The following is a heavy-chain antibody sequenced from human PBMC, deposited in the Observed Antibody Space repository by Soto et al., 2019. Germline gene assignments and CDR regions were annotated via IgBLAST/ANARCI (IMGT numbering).Heavy chain of an antibody. V-gene: IGHV1-46*04. D-gene: IGHD2-2*01. J-gene: IGHJ4*02. CDR1: GYTFTNYY. CDR3: ARDLAPGDH. Sequence: QVQLVQSGAEVKKPGASVKVSCKASGYTFTNYYIHWVRQAPGQGLEWMGIINPTSGSTNYAQKLQGRVTLTYATSTTIIYRELTGLRSEYTAVLYCARDLAPGDHWGQGTLVTVSS. CDR2: INPTSGST.